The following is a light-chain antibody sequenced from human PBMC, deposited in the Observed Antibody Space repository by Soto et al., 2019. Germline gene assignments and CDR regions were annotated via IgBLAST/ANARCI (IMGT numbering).Light chain of an antibody. J-gene: IGKJ4*01. CDR2: GAS. CDR1: QSVSSD. Sequence: EIVMTQSPATLSVSPGERATLSCRASQSVSSDLAWYHQKPGQAPRLLIYGASTRATGIPARFSGSGSGTEFTLTINSLQSEDFAVYYCQQYGSSPSFGGGTKVDIK. V-gene: IGKV3D-15*02. CDR3: QQYGSSPS.